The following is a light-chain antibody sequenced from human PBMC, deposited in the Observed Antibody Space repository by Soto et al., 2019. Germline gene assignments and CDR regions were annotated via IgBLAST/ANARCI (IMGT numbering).Light chain of an antibody. CDR3: QQYNSYPLT. Sequence: DIQMTQSPSTLYASVGDRVTITCRASQSFNRWLAWYQQKPGKAPNLLIYDASRLQSGVPSRFSGSGTGTEFTLTISSLQTDDFATYYCQQYNSYPLTFGGGTKVDIK. J-gene: IGKJ4*01. CDR2: DAS. CDR1: QSFNRW. V-gene: IGKV1-5*01.